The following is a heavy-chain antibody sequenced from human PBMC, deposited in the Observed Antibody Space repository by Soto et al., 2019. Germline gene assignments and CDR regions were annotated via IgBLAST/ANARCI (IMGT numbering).Heavy chain of an antibody. Sequence: NPSETLSLTCTVSGGSISSSSYYWGWIRQPPGKGLEWIGSIYYSGSTYYNPSLKSRVTISVDTSKNQFSLKLSSVTAADTAVYYCARQGPVRFHIVVVPAAMYNWFDPWGQGTLVTVSS. CDR3: ARQGPVRFHIVVVPAAMYNWFDP. J-gene: IGHJ5*02. CDR1: GGSISSSSYY. V-gene: IGHV4-39*01. CDR2: IYYSGST. D-gene: IGHD2-2*01.